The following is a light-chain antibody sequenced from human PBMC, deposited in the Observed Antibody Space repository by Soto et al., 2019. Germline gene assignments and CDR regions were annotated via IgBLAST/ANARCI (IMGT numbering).Light chain of an antibody. Sequence: QSALTQPASVSGSPGQSITISCTGTSSDVGSYNLVSWYQQHPGNAPKLIISEVSKRPSGVSDRFSGSKSGNTASLTISGLQAEDEADYHCCSYAGSSTFGVFGGGTKLTVL. V-gene: IGLV2-23*02. CDR1: SSDVGSYNL. CDR2: EVS. J-gene: IGLJ3*02. CDR3: CSYAGSSTFGV.